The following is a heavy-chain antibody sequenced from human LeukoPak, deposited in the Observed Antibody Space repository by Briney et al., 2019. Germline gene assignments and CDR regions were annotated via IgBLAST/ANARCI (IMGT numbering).Heavy chain of an antibody. V-gene: IGHV1-69*05. CDR2: IIPIFGTA. D-gene: IGHD4-17*01. Sequence: SVKVSCKAFGGTFSSYAISWVRQAPGQGLEWMGGIIPIFGTANYAQKLQGRVTMTTDTSTSTAYMELRSLRSDDTAVYYCARVGRLRSYYYYYYYMDVWGKGTTVTVSS. J-gene: IGHJ6*03. CDR1: GGTFSSYA. CDR3: ARVGRLRSYYYYYYYMDV.